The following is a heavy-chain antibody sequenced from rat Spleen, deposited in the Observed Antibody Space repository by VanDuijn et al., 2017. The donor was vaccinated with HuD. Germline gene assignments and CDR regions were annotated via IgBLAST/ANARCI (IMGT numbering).Heavy chain of an antibody. CDR1: GFTFSNYG. CDR3: ARHPQIRGHVMDA. CDR2: ISYDGSST. D-gene: IGHD4-3*01. J-gene: IGHJ4*01. Sequence: EVQLVESGGGLVQPGRSLKLSCAASGFTFSNYGMAWVRQAPTKGLEWVATISYDGSSTYYRDSVKGRFTISRDNAKSTLYLQMDSLRSEDTATYYCARHPQIRGHVMDAWGQGASVTVSS. V-gene: IGHV5-29*01.